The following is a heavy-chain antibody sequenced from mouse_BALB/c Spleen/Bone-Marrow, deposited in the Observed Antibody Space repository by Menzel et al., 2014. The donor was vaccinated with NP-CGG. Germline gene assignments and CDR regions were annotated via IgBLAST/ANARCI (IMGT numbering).Heavy chain of an antibody. Sequence: EVQLQQSGPELVKPGASVKMSCKASGYTFTDYYMNWVKLSHGKSLEWIGDINPNNGDTFYNQKLKGKATLTVDKSSSTAYMQLNSLTSEDSAVYYCARSTGYYVGTWFASWGQGTLVTVSA. V-gene: IGHV1-26*01. CDR2: INPNNGDT. CDR3: ARSTGYYVGTWFAS. CDR1: GYTFTDYY. J-gene: IGHJ3*01. D-gene: IGHD2-3*01.